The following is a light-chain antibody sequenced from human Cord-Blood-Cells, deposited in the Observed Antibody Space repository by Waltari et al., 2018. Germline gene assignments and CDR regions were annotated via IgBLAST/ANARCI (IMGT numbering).Light chain of an antibody. V-gene: IGLV3-1*01. CDR3: QAWDSSTAYRV. Sequence: SYELTQPPSVSVSPGQTASITCSGDKLGDKYACWYQQKPGQSPVLVIYQDSKRPSGIPGRFSDSNSGNTATRTISGTQAMDEADYYCQAWDSSTAYRVFGGGTKLTVL. CDR1: KLGDKY. CDR2: QDS. J-gene: IGLJ3*02.